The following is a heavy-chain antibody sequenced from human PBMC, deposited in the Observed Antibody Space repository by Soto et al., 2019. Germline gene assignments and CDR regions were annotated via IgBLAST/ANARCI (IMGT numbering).Heavy chain of an antibody. CDR3: ARGLWGIAARPCDY. Sequence: GGSLRLSCAASGFTFSSYAMHWVRQAPGKGLEWVAVISYDGSNKYYADSVKGRFTISRDNSKNTLYLQMNSLRAEDTAVYYCARGLWGIAARPCDYWGQGTLVTVSS. D-gene: IGHD6-6*01. CDR1: GFTFSSYA. CDR2: ISYDGSNK. V-gene: IGHV3-30-3*01. J-gene: IGHJ4*02.